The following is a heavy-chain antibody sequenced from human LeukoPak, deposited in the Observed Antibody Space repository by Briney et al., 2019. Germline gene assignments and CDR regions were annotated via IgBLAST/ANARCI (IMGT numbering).Heavy chain of an antibody. V-gene: IGHV4-59*08. J-gene: IGHJ4*02. D-gene: IGHD1-26*01. Sequence: PSETLSLACTVSGGSISSYYWSWIRQPPGKGLEWIGYIYYSGSTNYNPSLKSRVTISVDTSKNQFSLKLSSVTAADTAVYYCASHLYSGSRDYWGQGTLVTVSS. CDR3: ASHLYSGSRDY. CDR1: GGSISSYY. CDR2: IYYSGST.